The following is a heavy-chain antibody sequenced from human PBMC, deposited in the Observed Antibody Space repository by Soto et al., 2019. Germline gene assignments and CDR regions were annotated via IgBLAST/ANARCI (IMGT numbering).Heavy chain of an antibody. Sequence: GGSLRLSCAASGFTVSSNYMSWVRQAPGKGLECVSVIYSGGSTYYADSVKGRFTISRDNSKNTLYLQMNSLRAEDTAVYYCARYYYDSSGYYYGYYYYGMDVWGQGTTVTVSS. CDR1: GFTVSSNY. J-gene: IGHJ6*02. D-gene: IGHD3-22*01. V-gene: IGHV3-66*01. CDR2: IYSGGST. CDR3: ARYYYDSSGYYYGYYYYGMDV.